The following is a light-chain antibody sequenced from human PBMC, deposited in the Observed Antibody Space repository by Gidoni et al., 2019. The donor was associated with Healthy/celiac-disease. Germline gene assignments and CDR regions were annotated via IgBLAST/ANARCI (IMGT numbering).Light chain of an antibody. V-gene: IGKV1-5*03. CDR1: QSISSW. J-gene: IGKJ2*01. CDR2: KAS. CDR3: QQYNSYSYT. Sequence: DIQMTQSPSTLSASVGDRVTNTCRASQSISSWLAWYQQKPGKAPKLLIYKASSLESGVPSRFSGSGSGTEFTLTISSLQPDDFATYYCQQYNSYSYTFXQXTKLEIK.